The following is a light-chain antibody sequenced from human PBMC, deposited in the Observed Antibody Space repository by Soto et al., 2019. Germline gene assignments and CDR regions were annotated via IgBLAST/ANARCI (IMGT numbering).Light chain of an antibody. CDR2: AAS. V-gene: IGKV1-33*01. CDR1: QDISNY. J-gene: IGKJ1*01. Sequence: DIQMTQSPSSLSASVGERVTITCQASQDISNYLNWYQQKPGKAPKLLIYAASNLGTGVPSSFSGSGSVTDFTFTICSLQPEDIATYYCQQYGTVPKTFGQGTKVEIK. CDR3: QQYGTVPKT.